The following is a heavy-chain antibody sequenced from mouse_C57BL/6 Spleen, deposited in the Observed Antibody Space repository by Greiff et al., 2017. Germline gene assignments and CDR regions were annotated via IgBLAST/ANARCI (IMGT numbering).Heavy chain of an antibody. CDR1: GYAFSSSW. D-gene: IGHD4-1*02. CDR3: ASATGSHFDY. J-gene: IGHJ2*01. V-gene: IGHV1-82*01. CDR2: LYPGDGDT. Sequence: VQLQQSGPELVKPGASVKISCKASGYAFSSSWMNWMKQRPGKGLEWIGRLYPGDGDTNYNGKFKGKATLTADKSSSPAYMQLSSLTSEYSAVYLCASATGSHFDYWGQGTTLTVSS.